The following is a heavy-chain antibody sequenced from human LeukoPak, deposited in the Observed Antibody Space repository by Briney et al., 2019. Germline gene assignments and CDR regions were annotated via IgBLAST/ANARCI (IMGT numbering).Heavy chain of an antibody. Sequence: SETLSLTCAVSGYSISSGYYWGWIRQPPGKGLEWIGSIYHSGSTYYNPSLKSRVTISVDTSKNQFSLKLSSVTAADTAVYYCARGGIAAAAPFDYWGQGTLVSVSS. D-gene: IGHD6-13*01. J-gene: IGHJ4*02. CDR2: IYHSGST. CDR1: GYSISSGYY. V-gene: IGHV4-38-2*01. CDR3: ARGGIAAAAPFDY.